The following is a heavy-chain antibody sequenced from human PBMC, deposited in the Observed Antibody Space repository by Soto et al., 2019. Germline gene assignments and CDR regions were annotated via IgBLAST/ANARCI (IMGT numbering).Heavy chain of an antibody. J-gene: IGHJ4*02. V-gene: IGHV1-3*01. CDR1: GYTFTSYA. D-gene: IGHD3-16*01. Sequence: ASVKVSCKASGYTFTSYAMHWVRQAPGQRLEWMGWINAGNGNTKYSQKFRGRVTITRDTSASTAYMELSSLRSEDTAVYYCARVGPFGGASYYFDYWGQGTLVTVSS. CDR2: INAGNGNT. CDR3: ARVGPFGGASYYFDY.